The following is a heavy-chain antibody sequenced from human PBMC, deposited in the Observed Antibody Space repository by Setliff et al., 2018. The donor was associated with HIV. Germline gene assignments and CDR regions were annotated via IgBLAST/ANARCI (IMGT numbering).Heavy chain of an antibody. J-gene: IGHJ6*02. Sequence: ASVKVSCKASGYTFTDYDISWVRQAPGQGLEWMGWISAYNGNTNYAQKLQGRVPMTTDTSTSTAYMELRSLRSDDTAVYYCSREIGDYYDSSGYYPPTDYYYGMDVWGQGTTVTVSS. CDR1: GYTFTDYD. V-gene: IGHV1-18*01. CDR2: ISAYNGNT. CDR3: SREIGDYYDSSGYYPPTDYYYGMDV. D-gene: IGHD3-22*01.